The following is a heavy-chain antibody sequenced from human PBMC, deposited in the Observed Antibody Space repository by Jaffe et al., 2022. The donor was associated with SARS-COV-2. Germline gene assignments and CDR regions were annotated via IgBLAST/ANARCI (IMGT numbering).Heavy chain of an antibody. CDR2: ISSSSSYI. J-gene: IGHJ6*02. Sequence: EVQLVESGGGLVKPGGSLRLSCAASGFTFSSYSMNWVRQAPGKGLEWVSSISSSSSYIYYADSVKGRFTISRDNAKNSLYLQMNSLRAEDTAVYYCARDLDFWSPYRYGMDVWGQGTTVTVSS. V-gene: IGHV3-21*01. CDR1: GFTFSSYS. CDR3: ARDLDFWSPYRYGMDV. D-gene: IGHD3-3*01.